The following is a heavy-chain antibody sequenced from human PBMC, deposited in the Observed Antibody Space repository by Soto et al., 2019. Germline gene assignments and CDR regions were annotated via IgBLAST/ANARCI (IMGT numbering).Heavy chain of an antibody. CDR1: GFTFSSYA. J-gene: IGHJ4*02. D-gene: IGHD2-21*01. V-gene: IGHV3-23*01. CDR2: IIGSGGST. CDR3: ARGGYLPLYYFDY. Sequence: VGSLRLSCAASGFTFSSYAMSWVRQAPGKGLEWVSAIIGSGGSTYYADSVKGRFTISRDNSKNTLYLQMNSLRADDSAVYYCARGGYLPLYYFDYWGQGALVTVSS.